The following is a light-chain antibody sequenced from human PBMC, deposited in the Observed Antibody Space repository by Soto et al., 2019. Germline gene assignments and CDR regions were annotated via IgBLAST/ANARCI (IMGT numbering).Light chain of an antibody. Sequence: IVLTQSPVTLSLSPGEVATLSCGASQTITYNYLAWYQQKPGLAPRLLVYDASIRATGIPDRFSGSGSGTEFTLPISRLEPEDFAVYYCQQYGDSSPTFGGGTRVEI. J-gene: IGKJ4*01. CDR1: QTITYNY. V-gene: IGKV3D-20*01. CDR2: DAS. CDR3: QQYGDSSPT.